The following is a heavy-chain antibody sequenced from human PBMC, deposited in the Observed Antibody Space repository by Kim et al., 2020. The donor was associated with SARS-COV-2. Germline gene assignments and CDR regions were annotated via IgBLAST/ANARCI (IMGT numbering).Heavy chain of an antibody. V-gene: IGHV4-39*02. CDR3: AIDPTGYSSSWYHTPVDY. CDR2: IYYSGST. CDR1: GGSISSSSYY. J-gene: IGHJ4*02. Sequence: SETLSLTCTVSGGSISSSSYYWGWIRQPPGKGLEWIGSIYYSGSTYYNPSLKSRVTISVDTSKNQFSLKLSSVTAADTAVYYCAIDPTGYSSSWYHTPVDYWGQGTLVTVSS. D-gene: IGHD6-13*01.